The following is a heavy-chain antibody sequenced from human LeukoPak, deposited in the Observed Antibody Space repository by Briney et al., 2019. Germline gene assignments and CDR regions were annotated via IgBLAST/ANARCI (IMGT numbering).Heavy chain of an antibody. D-gene: IGHD6-19*01. V-gene: IGHV3-23*01. CDR2: ISGSGGST. CDR3: AKDIASGWYYFDY. J-gene: IGHJ4*02. CDR1: GFTFSSYA. Sequence: GGSLRLSCAASGFTFSSYAMSWVRQAPGKGLEWVSAISGSGGSTYYADSVKGRFTISRDNAKNSLYLQMNSLRAEDTALYYCAKDIASGWYYFDYWGQGTLATVSS.